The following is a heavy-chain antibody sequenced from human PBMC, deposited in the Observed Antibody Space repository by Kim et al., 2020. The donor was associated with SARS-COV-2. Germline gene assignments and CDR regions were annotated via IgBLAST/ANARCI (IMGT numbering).Heavy chain of an antibody. V-gene: IGHV1-69*13. CDR3: AGRKANNWNYFRWFDP. CDR2: IIPIFGTA. J-gene: IGHJ5*02. CDR1: GGTFSSYA. D-gene: IGHD1-7*01. Sequence: SVKVSCKASGGTFSSYAISWVRQAPGQGLEWMGGIIPIFGTANYAQKFQGRVTITADESTSTAYMELSSLRSEDTAVYYCAGRKANNWNYFRWFDPWGQGTLVTVSS.